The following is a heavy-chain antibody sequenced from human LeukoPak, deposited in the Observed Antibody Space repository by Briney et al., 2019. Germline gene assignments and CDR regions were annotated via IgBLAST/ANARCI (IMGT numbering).Heavy chain of an antibody. V-gene: IGHV3-7*04. D-gene: IGHD3-3*01. Sequence: GGSLRLSCAASGFTFSSYWMSWVRQAPGKGLEWVANIKQDGSEKYYVDSVKGRFTISRDNAKNSLYLQMNSLRAEDTAVYYCARAVLRFLEWPSGRDYFDYWGQGTLVTVSS. CDR1: GFTFSSYW. J-gene: IGHJ4*02. CDR3: ARAVLRFLEWPSGRDYFDY. CDR2: IKQDGSEK.